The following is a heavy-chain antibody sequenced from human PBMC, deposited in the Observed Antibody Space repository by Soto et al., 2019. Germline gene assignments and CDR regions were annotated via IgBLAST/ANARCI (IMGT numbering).Heavy chain of an antibody. CDR1: GYNFAGSG. J-gene: IGHJ4*02. CDR2: ISANSGDT. Sequence: ASVKVSCKASGYNFAGSGFIWVRQAPGQGLEWMGWISANSGDTNYAQNLQGRVTMTTDTSTSTAYMELRSLTSDDTAVYYCARAGASNWNYVSSSSWGQGTLVTVSS. V-gene: IGHV1-18*04. CDR3: ARAGASNWNYVSSSS. D-gene: IGHD1-7*01.